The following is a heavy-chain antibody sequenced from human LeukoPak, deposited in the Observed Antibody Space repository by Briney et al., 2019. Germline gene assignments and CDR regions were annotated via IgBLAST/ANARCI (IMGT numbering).Heavy chain of an antibody. J-gene: IGHJ4*02. CDR2: ISSSGSTI. V-gene: IGHV3-11*04. CDR1: GFTFSDYY. CDR3: AREYMGYCSGGSCYGTFFDY. Sequence: GGSLRLSCAASGFTFSDYYMSWIRQAPGKGLEWVSYISSSGSTIYYADSVKGRFTISRDNAKNSLYLQMNSLRAEDTAVYYCAREYMGYCSGGSCYGTFFDYWGQGTLVTVSS. D-gene: IGHD2-15*01.